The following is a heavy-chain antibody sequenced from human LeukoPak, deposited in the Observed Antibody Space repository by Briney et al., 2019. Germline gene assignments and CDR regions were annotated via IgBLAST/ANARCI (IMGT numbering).Heavy chain of an antibody. V-gene: IGHV3-30*04. J-gene: IGHJ4*02. CDR1: GFTFSSYA. CDR2: ISYDGSNK. D-gene: IGHD4-17*01. Sequence: GRSLRLSCAASGFTFSSYARHWVRQAPGKGLEWVAVISYDGSNKYYADSVKGRFTIARDNHKNPLYLQMNSLRAEDTAVYYCARDGLFGVTTSYSVVDYWGQGTLVTVSS. CDR3: ARDGLFGVTTSYSVVDY.